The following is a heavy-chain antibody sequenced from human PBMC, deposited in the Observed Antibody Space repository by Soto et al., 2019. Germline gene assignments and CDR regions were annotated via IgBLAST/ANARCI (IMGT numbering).Heavy chain of an antibody. CDR3: ARVPWYCISTSCYTTWFDP. D-gene: IGHD2-2*01. J-gene: IGHJ5*02. CDR1: GGSISSGDYY. V-gene: IGHV4-30-4*01. Sequence: SETLSLTCTVSGGSISSGDYYRSWIRQPPGKGLEWIGYIYYSGSTYNNPSLKSRVTISVDTSKNQCSLKLSSVTAAGTAVYYCARVPWYCISTSCYTTWFDPWGQGNLVTV. CDR2: IYYSGST.